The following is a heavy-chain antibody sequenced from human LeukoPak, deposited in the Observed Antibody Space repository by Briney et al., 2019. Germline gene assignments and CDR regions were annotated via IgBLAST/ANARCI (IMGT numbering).Heavy chain of an antibody. Sequence: ASVKVSCKASGYTFTGYDINWVRQATGQGLEWMGWMNPNSGNTGYAQKFQGRVTMTRNTSISTAYMELSSLRSEDTAVYYCARGLAAAVIIFDYWGQGTLVTVSS. CDR3: ARGLAAAVIIFDY. CDR2: MNPNSGNT. V-gene: IGHV1-8*01. CDR1: GYTFTGYD. D-gene: IGHD6-13*01. J-gene: IGHJ4*02.